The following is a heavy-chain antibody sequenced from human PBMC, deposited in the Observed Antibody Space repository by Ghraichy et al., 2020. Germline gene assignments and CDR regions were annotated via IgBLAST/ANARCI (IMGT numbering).Heavy chain of an antibody. D-gene: IGHD6-19*01. J-gene: IGHJ4*02. CDR3: TRDRGVAVAGMTLYTVTDY. CDR2: IRSKAYGGTT. CDR1: GFTFGDYA. Sequence: GESLNISCAASGFTFGDYAMSWFRQAPGKGLEWVGFIRSKAYGGTTEYAASVKGRFTISREDSKSIAYLQMNSLKTEDTAVYYCTRDRGVAVAGMTLYTVTDYWGQGTLVTVSS. V-gene: IGHV3-49*03.